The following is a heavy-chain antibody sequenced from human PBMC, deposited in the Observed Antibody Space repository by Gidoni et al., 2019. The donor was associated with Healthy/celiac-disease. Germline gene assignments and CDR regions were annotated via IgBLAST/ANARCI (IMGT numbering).Heavy chain of an antibody. V-gene: IGHV2-5*02. Sequence: QITLKESGPTLVKPTQTLTLTCPFSGFSLSTRGVGVGWIRQPPGKALECLALIYWDDDKRYSPSLKSRLTITKDTSKNQVVLTMTNMDPVDTATYYCAHADVLLWCGELFSYYFDYWGQGTLVTVSS. CDR2: IYWDDDK. J-gene: IGHJ4*02. CDR1: GFSLSTRGVG. CDR3: AHADVLLWCGELFSYYFDY. D-gene: IGHD3-10*01.